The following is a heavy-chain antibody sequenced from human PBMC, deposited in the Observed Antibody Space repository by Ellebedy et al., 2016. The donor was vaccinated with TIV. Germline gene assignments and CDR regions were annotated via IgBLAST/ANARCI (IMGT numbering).Heavy chain of an antibody. CDR2: INHSGST. CDR1: GGSFSGYY. J-gene: IGHJ5*02. D-gene: IGHD2-2*01. Sequence: SETLSLTXAVYGGSFSGYYWSWIRQPPGKGLEWIGEINHSGSTNYNPSLKSRVTISVDTSKNQFSLKLSSVTAADTAVYYCARGRVGVPAASGSSWFNPWGQGTLVTVSS. CDR3: ARGRVGVPAASGSSWFNP. V-gene: IGHV4-34*01.